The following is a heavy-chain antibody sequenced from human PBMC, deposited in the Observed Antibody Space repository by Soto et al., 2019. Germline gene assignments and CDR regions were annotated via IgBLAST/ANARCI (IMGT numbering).Heavy chain of an antibody. J-gene: IGHJ4*02. CDR1: GYPFTSYA. CDR3: ARSRRLAGDY. Sequence: QVQLVQSGAEVKKPGASVKVSCKASGYPFTSYAMHWVRQAPGQRLEWMGWINAGNGNTKYSQKFQSRVTITRDPSASTAYMELSSLRSEDTAVYYCARSRRLAGDYWGQGTLVTVSS. CDR2: INAGNGNT. V-gene: IGHV1-3*01.